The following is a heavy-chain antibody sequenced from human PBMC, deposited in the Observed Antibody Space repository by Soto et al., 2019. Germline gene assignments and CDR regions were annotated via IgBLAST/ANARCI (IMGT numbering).Heavy chain of an antibody. CDR2: INHSGST. CDR3: ARDGALRYFDWLPDYYGMDV. CDR1: GGSFSGYY. Sequence: SETLSLTCAVYGGSFSGYYWSWIRQPPGKGLEWIGEINHSGSTNYNPSLKSRVTISVDTSKNQFSLKLSSVTAADTAVYYCARDGALRYFDWLPDYYGMDVWGQGTTVTVSS. V-gene: IGHV4-34*01. D-gene: IGHD3-9*01. J-gene: IGHJ6*02.